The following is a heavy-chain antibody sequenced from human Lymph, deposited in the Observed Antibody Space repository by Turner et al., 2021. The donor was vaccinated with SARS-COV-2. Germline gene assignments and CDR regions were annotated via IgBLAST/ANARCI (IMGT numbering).Heavy chain of an antibody. Sequence: QVQLVQSGAEVKKPGSSVKVPCKASGGTFSTYVISWVRQAPGQGLEWMGGIILILGIANYAQKFQGRVTITADKSTSTAYMELSSLRSEDTAVYHCARRHSGNYDAFDIWGQGTMVTVSS. J-gene: IGHJ3*02. D-gene: IGHD1-26*01. CDR1: GGTFSTYV. CDR2: IILILGIA. CDR3: ARRHSGNYDAFDI. V-gene: IGHV1-69*10.